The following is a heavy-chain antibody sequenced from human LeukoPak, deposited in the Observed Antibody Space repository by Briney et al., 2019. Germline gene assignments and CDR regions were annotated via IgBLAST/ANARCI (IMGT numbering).Heavy chain of an antibody. V-gene: IGHV3-23*01. J-gene: IGHJ6*02. CDR2: ISGSGDST. CDR3: VRRAAVRGMDF. D-gene: IGHD1-14*01. Sequence: PGGSLRLSCTASGFIFDNHTLTWVRQAPGKGLEWVASISGSGDSTNYGDSVKGRFTISRDNFKRTVHLEMSNLRADDTAMYYCVRRAAVRGMDFWGLGTTVIVSS. CDR1: GFIFDNHT.